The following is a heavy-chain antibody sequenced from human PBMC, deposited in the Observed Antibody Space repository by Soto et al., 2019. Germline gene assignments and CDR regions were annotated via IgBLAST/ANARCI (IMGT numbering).Heavy chain of an antibody. CDR1: RFTFSNCA. D-gene: IGHD3-22*01. CDR2: VSGSGVDT. J-gene: IGHJ4*02. Sequence: GGSLRLSCAATRFTFSNCAMSWVRQAPGKGLEWVSAVSGSGVDTYYADSVKGRFTISRDNSKNTLYLQMNSLRAEDTAVYYCAILPSPYYDISGFDEWGQGTLVTVSS. CDR3: AILPSPYYDISGFDE. V-gene: IGHV3-23*01.